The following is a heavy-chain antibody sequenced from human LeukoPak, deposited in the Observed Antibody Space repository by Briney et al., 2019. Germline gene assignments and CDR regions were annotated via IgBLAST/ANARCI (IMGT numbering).Heavy chain of an antibody. J-gene: IGHJ4*02. CDR2: ISAYNGKT. Sequence: ASVKVSCKASGYTFTSYGISWVRQAPGQGVEWMGWISAYNGKTNYAQPLQGRVTMTTDTSTSTAYMELRSLRSDDTAVYYCARDLKYYYDSSGYYSSAYYFDYWGQGTLVTVSS. V-gene: IGHV1-18*01. CDR3: ARDLKYYYDSSGYYSSAYYFDY. CDR1: GYTFTSYG. D-gene: IGHD3-22*01.